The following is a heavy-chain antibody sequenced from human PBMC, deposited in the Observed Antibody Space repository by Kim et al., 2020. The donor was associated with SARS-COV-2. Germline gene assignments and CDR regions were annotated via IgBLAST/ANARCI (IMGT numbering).Heavy chain of an antibody. Sequence: SETLSLTCAVYGGSFSGYYWGWIRQPPGKGLEWIGEINHSGSTNYNPSLKSRVTISVDTSKNQFSLKLSSVTAADTAVYYCARGKGYSNWFDPWGQGTLVTVSS. CDR2: INHSGST. CDR1: GGSFSGYY. D-gene: IGHD6-13*01. V-gene: IGHV4-34*01. CDR3: ARGKGYSNWFDP. J-gene: IGHJ5*02.